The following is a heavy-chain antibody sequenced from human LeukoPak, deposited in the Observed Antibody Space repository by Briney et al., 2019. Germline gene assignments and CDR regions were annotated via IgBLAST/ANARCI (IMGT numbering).Heavy chain of an antibody. V-gene: IGHV4-34*01. CDR1: GGSFSGYY. J-gene: IGHJ5*02. CDR2: INHSGST. Sequence: PSETLSLTRAVYGGSFSGYYWSWIRQPPGKGLEWIGEINHSGSTNYNPSLKSRVTISVDTSKNQFSLKLSSVTAADTAVYYCARASSIAATNWFDPWGQGTLVTVSS. CDR3: ARASSIAATNWFDP. D-gene: IGHD6-6*01.